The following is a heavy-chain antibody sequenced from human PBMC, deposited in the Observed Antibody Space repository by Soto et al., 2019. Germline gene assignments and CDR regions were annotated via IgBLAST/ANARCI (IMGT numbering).Heavy chain of an antibody. CDR1: GYTFTSYD. CDR3: ASRVGATSFDFEY. J-gene: IGHJ4*02. D-gene: IGHD1-26*01. Sequence: GASVKVSCKASGYTFTSYDVNWVRLAPGQGLEWMGWMNPNSGSTDYAQKFQGRVTMTRNISISTAYMELSSLRSEDTAVYYCASRVGATSFDFEYRGQGTLVTVPS. CDR2: MNPNSGST. V-gene: IGHV1-8*01.